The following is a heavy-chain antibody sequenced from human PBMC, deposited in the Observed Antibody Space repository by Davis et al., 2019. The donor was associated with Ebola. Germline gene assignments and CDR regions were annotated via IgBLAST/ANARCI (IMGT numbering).Heavy chain of an antibody. J-gene: IGHJ4*02. CDR1: GGSISSGGYY. Sequence: MPSETLSLTCTVSGGSISSGGYYWSWIRQHPGKGLEWIGYIYYSGSTYYNPSLKSRVTISVDTSKNQFSLKLTSVTAADTAVYYCARHPLPYYFDYWGQGTLVTVSA. CDR3: ARHPLPYYFDY. V-gene: IGHV4-31*03. CDR2: IYYSGST. D-gene: IGHD3-16*02.